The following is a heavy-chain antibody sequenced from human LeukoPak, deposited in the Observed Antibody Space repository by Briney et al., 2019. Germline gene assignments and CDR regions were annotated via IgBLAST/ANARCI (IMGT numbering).Heavy chain of an antibody. J-gene: IGHJ3*02. CDR3: ARDGREQWLVPKDAFDI. Sequence: GRSLRLSCAASGFTFSSYGMHWVRQAPGKGLEWVAVIWYDGSNKCYADSVKGRFTISRDNSKNTLYLQMNSLRAEDTAVYYCARDGREQWLVPKDAFDIWGQGTMVTVSS. CDR1: GFTFSSYG. D-gene: IGHD6-19*01. V-gene: IGHV3-33*01. CDR2: IWYDGSNK.